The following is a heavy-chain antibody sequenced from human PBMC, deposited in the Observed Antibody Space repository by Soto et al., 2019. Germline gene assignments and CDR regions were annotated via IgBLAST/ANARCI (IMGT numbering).Heavy chain of an antibody. D-gene: IGHD3-3*01. CDR2: IIPIFTRT. CDR3: ARTYYDFWSGYSFDY. Sequence: GASVKVSCKASGGTFSTSSFVWVRQGPGQGLEWMGGIIPIFTRTNFAQKFQGRVTFSADESTRTTYMELSSLKASDTAMYYCARTYYDFWSGYSFDYWGQGTLVTVSS. J-gene: IGHJ4*02. CDR1: GGTFSTSS. V-gene: IGHV1-69*13.